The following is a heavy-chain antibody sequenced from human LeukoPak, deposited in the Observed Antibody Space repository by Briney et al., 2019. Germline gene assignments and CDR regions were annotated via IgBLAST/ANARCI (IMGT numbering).Heavy chain of an antibody. J-gene: IGHJ4*02. V-gene: IGHV3-15*01. CDR1: GFTFNKAR. CDR3: AASLGLLPYYFDY. Sequence: AGGSLRLSCAASGFTFNKARMSWVRQAPGKGLEWIGRVKKKTDGGTTDYAAPVKGRFTISRDDSKNTLYLQMNSLETEDTAVYYCAASLGLLPYYFDYWGQGTLVTVSS. D-gene: IGHD2-15*01. CDR2: VKKKTDGGTT.